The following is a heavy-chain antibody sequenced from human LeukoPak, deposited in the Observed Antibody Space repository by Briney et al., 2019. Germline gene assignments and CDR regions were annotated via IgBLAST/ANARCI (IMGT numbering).Heavy chain of an antibody. V-gene: IGHV3-23*01. D-gene: IGHD2-21*02. Sequence: PGGSLRLSCAASGFTFSSYAMSWVRQAPGKGLEWVSGVGVDGTRYYVDSVKGRFTISRDNAKNSLYLQMNSLRAEDTAVYYCARDLAYCGGDCYSERGYWGQGTLVTVSS. CDR3: ARDLAYCGGDCYSERGY. CDR1: GFTFSSYA. CDR2: VGVDGTR. J-gene: IGHJ4*02.